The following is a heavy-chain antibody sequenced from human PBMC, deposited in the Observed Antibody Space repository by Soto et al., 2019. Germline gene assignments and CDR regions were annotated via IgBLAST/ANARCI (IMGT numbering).Heavy chain of an antibody. J-gene: IGHJ5*02. D-gene: IGHD3-3*01. CDR1: GYTFNTYG. CDR3: ARDPHEFWTSYWFDP. Sequence: ASVKVSCKTSGYTFNTYGINWVRQAPGQGLELMGWISAYDGKTTYAEKFQGRVTMTTDTPTSTAYMELRSLRSDDTAIYYCARDPHEFWTSYWFDPWGQGTPVTVSS. CDR2: ISAYDGKT. V-gene: IGHV1-18*01.